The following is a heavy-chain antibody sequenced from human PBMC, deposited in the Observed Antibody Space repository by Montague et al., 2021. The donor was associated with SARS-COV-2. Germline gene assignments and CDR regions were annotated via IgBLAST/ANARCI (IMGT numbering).Heavy chain of an antibody. J-gene: IGHJ4*02. V-gene: IGHV3-21*01. CDR3: ASNYYDTTGYYSEDS. CDR2: ISSSSTYI. D-gene: IGHD3-22*01. Sequence: SLRLSCAASGFTFITYSMNWVRQAPGKGLEWVSSISSSSTYIYYADSVKGRFTISRDNAKNSLYLQMSSLRAEDTAVYYCASNYYDTTGYYSEDSWGQGTLVTVSS. CDR1: GFTFITYS.